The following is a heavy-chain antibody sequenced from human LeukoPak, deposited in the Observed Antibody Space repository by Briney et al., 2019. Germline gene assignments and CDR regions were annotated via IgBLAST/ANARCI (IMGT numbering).Heavy chain of an antibody. Sequence: ASVKVSCKASAYTFTNYYLHWVRQAPGQGLEWMGIIDPSGGSTSYAQKFQGRVTMTRDTSTSTVYMDLSSLRSEDTAVYYCARDKSGTTQGDSDYWGQGTLVTVSS. D-gene: IGHD1-1*01. CDR1: AYTFTNYY. J-gene: IGHJ4*02. CDR2: IDPSGGST. CDR3: ARDKSGTTQGDSDY. V-gene: IGHV1-46*01.